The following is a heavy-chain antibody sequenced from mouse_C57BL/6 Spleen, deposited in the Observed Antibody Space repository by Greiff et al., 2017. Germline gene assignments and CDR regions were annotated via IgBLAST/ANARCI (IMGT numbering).Heavy chain of an antibody. V-gene: IGHV1-69*01. CDR2: IDPSDSYT. J-gene: IGHJ2*01. Sequence: QVQLQQPGAELVMPGASVKLSCKASGYTFTSYWMHWVKQRPGQGLEWIGEIDPSDSYTNYNQKFKGKSTLTVDKSSSTAYMQLSSLTSEDSAVYYCASRSEYFDYWGQGTTLTVSS. CDR1: GYTFTSYW. CDR3: ASRSEYFDY.